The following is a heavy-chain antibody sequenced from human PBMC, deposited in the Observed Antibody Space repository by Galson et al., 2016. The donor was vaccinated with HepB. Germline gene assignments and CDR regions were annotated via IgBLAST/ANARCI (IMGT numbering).Heavy chain of an antibody. J-gene: IGHJ6*03. CDR1: GYIFTAYA. D-gene: IGHD1-26*01. Sequence: SVKVSCKASGYIFTAYAIHWVRQAPGQRLERMGWISPGNGNTKYSQNFQGRVTITRDTSASAAYVEVTSLRSQDTAVYYCARDGPHIVRGSLYSNYYMDVWGEGTTVTVSS. CDR2: ISPGNGNT. CDR3: ARDGPHIVRGSLYSNYYMDV. V-gene: IGHV1-3*01.